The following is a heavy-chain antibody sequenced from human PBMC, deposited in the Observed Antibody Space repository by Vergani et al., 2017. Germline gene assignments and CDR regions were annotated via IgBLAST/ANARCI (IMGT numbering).Heavy chain of an antibody. V-gene: IGHV4-31*01. CDR1: GGSIRSGGYY. D-gene: IGHD3-10*01. J-gene: IGHJ4*02. CDR2: IYYSGST. CDR3: ARARWFGESYYFDY. Sequence: QVQLQESGPGLVKPSQTLSLTCTVSGGSIRSGGYYWSWIRQHPGKGLEGIGYIYYSGSTYYNPSLKSLVTISVDTSKNQFSLKLNSVTAADTAVYYCARARWFGESYYFDYWGQGTLVTVSS.